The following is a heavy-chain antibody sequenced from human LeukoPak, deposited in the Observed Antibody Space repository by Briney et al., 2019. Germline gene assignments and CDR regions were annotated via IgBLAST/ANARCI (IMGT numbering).Heavy chain of an antibody. J-gene: IGHJ6*03. D-gene: IGHD2-8*01. CDR1: GFTFSSYW. Sequence: GSLRLSCAASGFTFSSYWMSWVRQPPGKGLEWIGSIYYSGSTHYNPSLKSRVTISVDTSKNQFSLKLSSVTAADTAVYYCARVIVLMVYAPSPYMDVWGKGTTVTVSS. V-gene: IGHV4-39*07. CDR2: IYYSGST. CDR3: ARVIVLMVYAPSPYMDV.